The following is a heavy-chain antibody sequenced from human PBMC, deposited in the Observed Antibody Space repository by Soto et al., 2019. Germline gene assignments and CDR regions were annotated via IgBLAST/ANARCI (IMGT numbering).Heavy chain of an antibody. CDR1: GDSVSSNSAA. CDR3: ARDRDRAVAGTPFYYYYGMDV. Sequence: PSQTLSLTCAISGDSVSSNSAAWNWIRQSPSRGLEWLGRTYYRSKWYNDYAVSVKSRITINPDTSKNQFSLQLNSVTPEDTAVYYCARDRDRAVAGTPFYYYYGMDVWGQGTTVTVSS. D-gene: IGHD6-19*01. V-gene: IGHV6-1*01. J-gene: IGHJ6*02. CDR2: TYYRSKWYN.